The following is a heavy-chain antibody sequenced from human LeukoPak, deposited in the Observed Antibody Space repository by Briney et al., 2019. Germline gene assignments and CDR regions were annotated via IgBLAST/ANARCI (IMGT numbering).Heavy chain of an antibody. CDR2: IYTSGST. CDR3: ARETISSGCPPWDYCYYYMDV. V-gene: IGHV4-61*02. CDR1: GDSISSGNYY. D-gene: IGHD6-19*01. J-gene: IGHJ6*03. Sequence: SETLSLTCTVSGDSISSGNYYWTWIRQPAGKGLEWIGRIYTSGSTNYNPSLKSRVTISVDTSKNQFSLKLSSVTAADTAVYYCARETISSGCPPWDYCYYYMDVWGKGTAVTISS.